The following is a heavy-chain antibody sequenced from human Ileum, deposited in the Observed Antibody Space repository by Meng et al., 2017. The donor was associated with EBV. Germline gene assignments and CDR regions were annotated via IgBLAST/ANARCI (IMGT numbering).Heavy chain of an antibody. V-gene: IGHV3-74*01. CDR2: INGERTRT. Sequence: VQLVELGGRLVHPRGYLILSFQVSGLTISSFWMPWVRQGPGKGLVWVSRINGERTRTSYADSVKGRFPIHRDNAKNTLYRQMNSLRAEVTAVYACARVGYYAYQYWGQGTLVTVSS. CDR3: ARVGYYAYQY. J-gene: IGHJ1*01. D-gene: IGHD2/OR15-2a*01. CDR1: GLTISSFW.